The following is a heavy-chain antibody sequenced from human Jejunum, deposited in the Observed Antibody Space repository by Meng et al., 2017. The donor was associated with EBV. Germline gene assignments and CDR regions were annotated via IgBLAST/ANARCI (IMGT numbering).Heavy chain of an antibody. CDR3: ARGLDSSTPGTD. J-gene: IGHJ4*02. Sequence: HVPLVKSGSGVQKSGASVKISCNTSGYTFTNYYMHWVRQAPGQGLEWVGMVNPSPVDTNDARKFQGRVTMTSDTSTSTVHMELNSLKSDDTAVYYCARGLDSSTPGTDWGQGTLVTVSS. CDR2: VNPSPVDT. CDR1: GYTFTNYY. D-gene: IGHD6-13*01. V-gene: IGHV1-46*01.